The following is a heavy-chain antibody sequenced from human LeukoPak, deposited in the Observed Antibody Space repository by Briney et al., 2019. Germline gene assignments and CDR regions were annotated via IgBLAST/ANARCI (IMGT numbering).Heavy chain of an antibody. D-gene: IGHD6-13*01. V-gene: IGHV4-34*01. CDR1: GGSFSGYY. Sequence: SETLSLTCAVYGGSFSGYYWSWIRQPPGKGLEWIGEINHSGSTNYNPSLKSRVTISVDMSKNQLSLKLSSVTAADTAVYYCATKTQIAAADHNWFDPWGQGTLVTVSS. J-gene: IGHJ5*02. CDR3: ATKTQIAAADHNWFDP. CDR2: INHSGST.